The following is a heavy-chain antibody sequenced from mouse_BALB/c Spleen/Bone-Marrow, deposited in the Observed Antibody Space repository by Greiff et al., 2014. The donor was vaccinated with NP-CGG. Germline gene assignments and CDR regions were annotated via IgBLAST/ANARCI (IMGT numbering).Heavy chain of an antibody. D-gene: IGHD1-1*01. CDR2: IDPANGNT. V-gene: IGHV14-3*02. CDR1: GFNIKDPY. CDR3: APYYYGRWFTY. Sequence: EVKLVESGAELVKPGASVKLSCTASGFNIKDPYMHWVKQRPEQGLEWIGRIDPANGNTKYDPKFQGKATITAATSSTTAYLQLSSLTSEDTAVYYCAPYYYGRWFTYWGQGTLVTVSA. J-gene: IGHJ3*01.